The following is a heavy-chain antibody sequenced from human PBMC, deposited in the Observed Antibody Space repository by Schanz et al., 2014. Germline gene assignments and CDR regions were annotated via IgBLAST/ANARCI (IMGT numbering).Heavy chain of an antibody. Sequence: EVRLAESGGGLVKPGGSLRLSCAASGFSFSTYGMTRVRQAPGKGLEWVSSISSSSMYIYQADSMRGRFTISRDNAKNSLYLQVNNLSAEDTAVYYCVRDKKGFVAVAGRAPFDYWGQGTLVTVSS. V-gene: IGHV3-21*01. D-gene: IGHD6-19*01. CDR2: ISSSSMYI. CDR3: VRDKKGFVAVAGRAPFDY. CDR1: GFSFSTYG. J-gene: IGHJ4*02.